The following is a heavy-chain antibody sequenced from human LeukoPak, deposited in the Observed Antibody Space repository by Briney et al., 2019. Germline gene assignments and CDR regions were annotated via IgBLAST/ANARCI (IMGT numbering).Heavy chain of an antibody. CDR2: IYYSGST. CDR1: GGSISSYY. CDR3: ARSKTYRSTWNTDY. J-gene: IGHJ4*02. Sequence: HSETLSLTCTVSGGSISSYYWSWIRQPPGKGLEWIGYIYYSGSTNYNPSLKSRVTISVDTSKNQFSLKLTSVTAADTAVYYCARSKTYRSTWNTDYWGQGTLVTVSS. V-gene: IGHV4-59*08. D-gene: IGHD2-2*01.